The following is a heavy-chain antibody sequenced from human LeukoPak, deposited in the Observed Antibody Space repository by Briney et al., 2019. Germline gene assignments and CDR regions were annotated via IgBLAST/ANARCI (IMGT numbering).Heavy chain of an antibody. V-gene: IGHV1-2*02. CDR1: GYTFTDYY. Sequence: SVTVSCTGSGYTFTDYYMHWVRQAPGQGGEWVGSINPNSDDTNYAQKFQGRVTMTRDTSISTAYMELSRLRSDDTAVYYCARDILPYSLNWFDPWGQGTLVTVSS. D-gene: IGHD6-13*01. CDR2: INPNSDDT. CDR3: ARDILPYSLNWFDP. J-gene: IGHJ5*02.